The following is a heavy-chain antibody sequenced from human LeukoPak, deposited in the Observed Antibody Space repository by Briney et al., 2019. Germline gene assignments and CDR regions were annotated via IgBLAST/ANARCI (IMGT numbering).Heavy chain of an antibody. CDR3: ARRISYYDSSGQMGYAFDI. D-gene: IGHD3-22*01. Sequence: SETLSLTCTVSGGSISSGGYYWSWIRQHPGKGLEWIGYIYYSGSTYYNPSLKSRVTISVDTSKNQFSLKLSSVTAADTAVYYCARRISYYDSSGQMGYAFDIWGQGTMVTVSS. J-gene: IGHJ3*02. CDR1: GGSISSGGYY. CDR2: IYYSGST. V-gene: IGHV4-31*03.